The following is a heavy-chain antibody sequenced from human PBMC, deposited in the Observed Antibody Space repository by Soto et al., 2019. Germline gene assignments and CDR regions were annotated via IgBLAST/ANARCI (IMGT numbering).Heavy chain of an antibody. Sequence: QLQLQESGPGLVKPSETLSLTCTVSGGTTKIGPYTWGWIRQSPEKGLEWIATISHLGATYYNPHLGSRVSIYLDSSRNQFSLKLTSVAATDTAVYFCARLPTGWPNWVDPWGQGTRVIVSS. V-gene: IGHV4-39*01. J-gene: IGHJ5*02. CDR2: ISHLGAT. D-gene: IGHD6-19*01. CDR3: ARLPTGWPNWVDP. CDR1: GGTTKIGPYT.